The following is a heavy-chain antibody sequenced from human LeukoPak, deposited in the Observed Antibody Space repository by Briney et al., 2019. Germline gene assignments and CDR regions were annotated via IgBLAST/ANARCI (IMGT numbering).Heavy chain of an antibody. CDR3: ARDSSDFWSGEFDY. D-gene: IGHD3-3*01. V-gene: IGHV3-30-3*01. CDR2: ISYDGSNK. J-gene: IGHJ4*02. CDR1: GFTFSSYA. Sequence: GGSLRLSCAASGFTFSSYAMSWVRQAPGKGLEWVAVISYDGSNKYYADSVKGRFTISRDNSKNTLYLQMNSLRAEDTAVYYCARDSSDFWSGEFDYWGQGTLVTVSS.